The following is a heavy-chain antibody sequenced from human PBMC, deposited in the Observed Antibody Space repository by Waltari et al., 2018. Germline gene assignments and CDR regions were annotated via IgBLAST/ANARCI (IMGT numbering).Heavy chain of an antibody. CDR3: ARVGYGGNSRHYGMDV. D-gene: IGHD4-17*01. CDR2: INHSGST. J-gene: IGHJ6*02. V-gene: IGHV4-34*01. CDR1: GGSFSGYY. Sequence: QVQLQQWGAGLLKPSETLSLTCAVYGGSFSGYYWSWIRQPPGKGREWIGEINHSGSTNYNPSLKSRVTISVDTSKNQFSLKLSSVTAADTAVYYCARVGYGGNSRHYGMDVWGQGTTVTVSS.